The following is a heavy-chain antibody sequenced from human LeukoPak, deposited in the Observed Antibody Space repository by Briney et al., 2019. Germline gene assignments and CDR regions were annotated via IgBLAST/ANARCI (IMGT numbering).Heavy chain of an antibody. CDR3: LSGSGH. V-gene: IGHV3-7*01. CDR1: GFIFRNYW. D-gene: IGHD3-10*01. Sequence: PGGSLRLSCAAAGFIFRNYWMGWVRQAPGKGLEWVANINEDGSEKYYVDSVKGRFIISRDNAKNSLYLQMNILRAEDTAVFYCLSGSGHCGQGTLVPSPQ. J-gene: IGHJ4*02. CDR2: INEDGSEK.